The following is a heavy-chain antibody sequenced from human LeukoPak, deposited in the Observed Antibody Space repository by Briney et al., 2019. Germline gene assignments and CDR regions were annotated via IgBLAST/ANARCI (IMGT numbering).Heavy chain of an antibody. CDR3: ARVEYSSSIYYYYMDV. CDR1: GGSFSGYY. D-gene: IGHD6-6*01. J-gene: IGHJ6*03. V-gene: IGHV4-34*01. Sequence: SETLSLTCAVYGGSFSGYYWSWIRQPPGKGLEWIGEMNHSGSTNYNPSLKSRVTISVDTSKNQFSLKLSSVTAADTAVYFCARVEYSSSIYYYYMDVWGKGTTVTVSS. CDR2: MNHSGST.